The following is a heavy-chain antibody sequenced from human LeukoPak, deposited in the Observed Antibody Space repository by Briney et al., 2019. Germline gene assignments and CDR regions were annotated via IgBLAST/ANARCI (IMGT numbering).Heavy chain of an antibody. Sequence: ASVKVSCKASGGTFSSYAISWVRQAPGQGLEWMGGIIPIFGTAHYAQKFQGRVTITADESTSTAYMELSSLRSEDTAVYYCARVFGYCSSTSCYIHYYGMDVWGQGTTVTVSS. D-gene: IGHD2-2*02. CDR3: ARVFGYCSSTSCYIHYYGMDV. J-gene: IGHJ6*02. V-gene: IGHV1-69*13. CDR2: IIPIFGTA. CDR1: GGTFSSYA.